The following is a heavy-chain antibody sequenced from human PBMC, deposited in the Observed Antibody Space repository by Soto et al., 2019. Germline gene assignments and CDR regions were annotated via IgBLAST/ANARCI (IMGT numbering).Heavy chain of an antibody. J-gene: IGHJ4*02. Sequence: QVQLVRSGAKVKKPGSSVKVSCKASGGTFSSDSFSWVRQAPGQGLEWMGGIIPMFDTPIYAQKFQDRVTITADESTSTAYMQLSRLRSGDTAVYYCARSGGLDRDFNYWGQGSLVTVSS. CDR3: ARSGGLDRDFNY. D-gene: IGHD2-15*01. CDR2: IIPMFDTP. CDR1: GGTFSSDS. V-gene: IGHV1-69*12.